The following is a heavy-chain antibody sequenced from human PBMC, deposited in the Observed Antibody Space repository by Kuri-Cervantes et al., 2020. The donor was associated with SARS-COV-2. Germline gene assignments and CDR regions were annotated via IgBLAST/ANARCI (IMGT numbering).Heavy chain of an antibody. J-gene: IGHJ4*02. Sequence: GGSLRLSCAASGFTFSSYGMHWVRQAPGKGLECVAVIWYDGSNKYYADSVKGRFTISRDNSKNTLYLQMNSLRAEDTAVYYCARERSGLDYWGQGTLVTVSS. CDR2: IWYDGSNK. CDR1: GFTFSSYG. D-gene: IGHD3-3*01. V-gene: IGHV3-33*01. CDR3: ARERSGLDY.